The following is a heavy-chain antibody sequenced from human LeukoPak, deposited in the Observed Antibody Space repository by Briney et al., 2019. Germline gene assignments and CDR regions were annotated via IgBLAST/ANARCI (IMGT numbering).Heavy chain of an antibody. J-gene: IGHJ4*02. CDR2: INWNGGST. Sequence: GGSLRLSCAASGFTFDDYGMSWVRQAPGKGLECVSGINWNGGSTGYADSVKGRFTISRDNAKNSLYLQMNSLRAEDTALYYCARLSSTSEKPYSFDYWGQGTLVTVSS. CDR1: GFTFDDYG. D-gene: IGHD2-2*01. CDR3: ARLSSTSEKPYSFDY. V-gene: IGHV3-20*04.